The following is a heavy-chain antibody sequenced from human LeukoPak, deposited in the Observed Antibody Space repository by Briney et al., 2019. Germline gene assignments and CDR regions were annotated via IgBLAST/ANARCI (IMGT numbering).Heavy chain of an antibody. Sequence: ASVKVSCKASGYTFTGYYMHWVRQAPGQGLEWMGIINPSGGSTSCAQKFQGRVTMTRDTSTTTVYMELSSLRSEDTAVYYCARDEDGANSFDCWGQGTLVTVSS. CDR2: INPSGGST. V-gene: IGHV1-46*01. J-gene: IGHJ4*02. CDR1: GYTFTGYY. D-gene: IGHD4/OR15-4a*01. CDR3: ARDEDGANSFDC.